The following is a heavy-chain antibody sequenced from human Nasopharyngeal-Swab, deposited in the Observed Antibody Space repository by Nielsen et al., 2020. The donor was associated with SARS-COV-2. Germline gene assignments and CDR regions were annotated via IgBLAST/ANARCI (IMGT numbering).Heavy chain of an antibody. CDR3: ATWGIGYGENAHATFDS. J-gene: IGHJ4*02. V-gene: IGHV1-69*10. CDR1: GGTFSKYA. Sequence: SVKVCKVSGGTFSKYAISWVRQAPGQGLEWMGGIIVNLGMTKYAQKFKDSVIINADESTGTAYMELSSLRSEDTAVYYCATWGIGYGENAHATFDSWGQGTQVTVSS. CDR2: IIVNLGMT. D-gene: IGHD4-17*01.